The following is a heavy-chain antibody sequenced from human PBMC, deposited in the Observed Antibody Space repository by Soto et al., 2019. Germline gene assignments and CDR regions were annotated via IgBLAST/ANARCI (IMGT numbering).Heavy chain of an antibody. CDR3: AKGEYSKSSFSYYYGMDV. V-gene: IGHV3-30*18. CDR2: ISYDGKTK. J-gene: IGHJ6*02. D-gene: IGHD6-6*01. CDR1: GFTFSSYG. Sequence: GGSLRLSCAASGFTFSSYGMHWIRQAPGKGLEWVAIISYDGKTKYYGDSVKGRFIISRDNSKNTLYVQMNSLRAEDTAVYYCAKGEYSKSSFSYYYGMDVWGQGTTVTVSS.